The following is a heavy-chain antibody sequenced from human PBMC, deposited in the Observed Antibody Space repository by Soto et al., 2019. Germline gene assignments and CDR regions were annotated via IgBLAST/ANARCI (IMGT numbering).Heavy chain of an antibody. Sequence: QAQLVQSGAEVKKPGSSVKVSCKASGGTFSNYAISWVRQAPGQGLEGMGGIIPLFRTPDYSQKFQGRVRNTPDESTSTAYMELSSRRSEEPAVYYCARDKDRLQLGGNYYYAMDFWGQGTTVTVSS. D-gene: IGHD1-1*01. V-gene: IGHV1-69*05. CDR1: GGTFSNYA. CDR2: IIPLFRTP. CDR3: ARDKDRLQLGGNYYYAMDF. J-gene: IGHJ6*02.